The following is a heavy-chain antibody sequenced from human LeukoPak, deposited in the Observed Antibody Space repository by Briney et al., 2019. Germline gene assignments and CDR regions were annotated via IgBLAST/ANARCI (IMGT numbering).Heavy chain of an antibody. V-gene: IGHV4-59*01. J-gene: IGHJ4*02. Sequence: SETLSLTCTVSGGSISSYYWSWIRQPPGKGLEWIGYIYYSGSTNYNPSLKSRVTISVDTSKNQFSLKLSSVTAADTAVYYCARTSEQWLAYFDYWGQGTLVTVSS. CDR3: ARTSEQWLAYFDY. D-gene: IGHD6-19*01. CDR1: GGSISSYY. CDR2: IYYSGST.